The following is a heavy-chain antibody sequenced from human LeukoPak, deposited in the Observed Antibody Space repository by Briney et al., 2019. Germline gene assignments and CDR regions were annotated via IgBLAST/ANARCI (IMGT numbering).Heavy chain of an antibody. Sequence: PSETLSLTCTVSGGSISNYYWGWIRQPPGEGLEWIGYIYASGATNSNPSLKSRVTISVDKSKNQFSLKLSSVTAADTAVYYCARHGKGVTYFYSLDNWGQGTVVAVSS. J-gene: IGHJ3*02. V-gene: IGHV4-59*08. CDR1: GGSISNYY. D-gene: IGHD4-11*01. CDR3: ARHGKGVTYFYSLDN. CDR2: IYASGAT.